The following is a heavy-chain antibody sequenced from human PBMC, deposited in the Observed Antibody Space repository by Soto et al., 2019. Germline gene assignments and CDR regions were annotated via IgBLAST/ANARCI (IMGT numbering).Heavy chain of an antibody. CDR1: GYTFTSYF. V-gene: IGHV1-18*01. CDR3: ARQNYDSGMDV. CDR2: ISAYNGNT. J-gene: IGHJ6*02. Sequence: QVQLVQSGAEVKKPGASVKVSCKASGYTFTSYFITWVRQAPGQGLEWMGWISAYNGNTNYAQMLQGRVTMTTDTSTATAYMEMRTLRSDDPAVYYCARQNYDSGMDVWGQGTTVTVSS.